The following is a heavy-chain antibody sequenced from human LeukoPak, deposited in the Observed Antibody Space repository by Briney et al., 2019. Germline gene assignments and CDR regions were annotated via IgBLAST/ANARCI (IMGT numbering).Heavy chain of an antibody. CDR2: INPNSGGA. CDR1: GYIFTGYY. CDR3: ARALLWFGASFDY. J-gene: IGHJ4*02. D-gene: IGHD3-10*01. Sequence: GASVKVSCKASGYIFTGYYMHWVRQAPGQGLEWMGWINPNSGGANYAQKFQGRVTMTRDTSISTAYMELSRLRSDDTAVYYCARALLWFGASFDYWGQGTLVTVSS. V-gene: IGHV1-2*02.